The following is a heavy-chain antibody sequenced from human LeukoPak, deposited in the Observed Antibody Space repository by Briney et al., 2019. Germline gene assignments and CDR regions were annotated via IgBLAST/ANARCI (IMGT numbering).Heavy chain of an antibody. Sequence: GGSLRLSCAASGFTFSSYAMSWVRQAPGKGLEWVSSISGSGDNTYYADSVKGRFTISRDNSKNTLYLQMNSLGAGDRAVYYCANGYSSFFDYWGQGTLVTVSS. CDR3: ANGYSSFFDY. V-gene: IGHV3-23*01. CDR1: GFTFSSYA. D-gene: IGHD6-19*01. CDR2: ISGSGDNT. J-gene: IGHJ4*02.